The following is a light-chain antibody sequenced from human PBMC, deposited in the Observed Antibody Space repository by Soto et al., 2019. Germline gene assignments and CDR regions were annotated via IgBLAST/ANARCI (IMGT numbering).Light chain of an antibody. Sequence: QAVVTQSSSASASLGSSVKLTCTLSSGHSSYIIAWHQQQPGKAPRHLMKLEGSGNYNKGSGVPDRFSGSSSGADRYLSISNLQSEDEADYYCETWDSNTRVFGGGTQLTVL. V-gene: IGLV4-60*03. CDR3: ETWDSNTRV. CDR2: LEGSGNY. CDR1: SGHSSYI. J-gene: IGLJ3*02.